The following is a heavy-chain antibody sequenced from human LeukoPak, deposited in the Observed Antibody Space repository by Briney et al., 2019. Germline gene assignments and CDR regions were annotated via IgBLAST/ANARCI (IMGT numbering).Heavy chain of an antibody. J-gene: IGHJ5*02. Sequence: ASVKVSCKASGYTFTGYYMHWVRQAPGQGVEWMGRINPNSGGTNYAQKFQGRVTITRDTSISTAYMEMSRLRDDATAVYYCARDRHLWFGTNRGDWFDLWGQGTLVTVSS. CDR1: GYTFTGYY. CDR3: ARDRHLWFGTNRGDWFDL. D-gene: IGHD3-10*01. CDR2: INPNSGGT. V-gene: IGHV1-2*06.